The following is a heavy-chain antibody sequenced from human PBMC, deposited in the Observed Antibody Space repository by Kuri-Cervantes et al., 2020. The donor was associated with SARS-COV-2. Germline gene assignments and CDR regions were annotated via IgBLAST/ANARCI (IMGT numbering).Heavy chain of an antibody. D-gene: IGHD2-2*01. Sequence: GESLRLSCAASGFTVSSNEMSWVRQAPGKGLEWVSSISGGSTYYADSRKGRFTISRDNSKNTLHLQMNSLRAEDTAVYYCARGSCSSTSCYYTNWFDPWGQGTLVTVSS. CDR3: ARGSCSSTSCYYTNWFDP. CDR1: GFTVSSNE. CDR2: ISGGST. J-gene: IGHJ5*02. V-gene: IGHV3-38-3*01.